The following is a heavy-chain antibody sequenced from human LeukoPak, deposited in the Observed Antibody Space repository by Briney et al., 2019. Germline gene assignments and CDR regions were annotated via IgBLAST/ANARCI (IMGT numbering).Heavy chain of an antibody. Sequence: GGSLRLSCAASGFTFSNYWVHWVRQAPGKGLVWVSRINRDGSTTNYADSVKGRFTVSRDNAKNTLNLQMNSLRAEDTAVHYCARDKKSGESSEIDYWGQGTLVTVSP. J-gene: IGHJ4*02. CDR1: GFTFSNYW. V-gene: IGHV3-74*01. CDR2: INRDGSTT. CDR3: ARDKKSGESSEIDY. D-gene: IGHD3-10*01.